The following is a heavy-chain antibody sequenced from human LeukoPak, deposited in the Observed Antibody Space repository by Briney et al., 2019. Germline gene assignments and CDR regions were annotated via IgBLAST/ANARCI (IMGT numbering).Heavy chain of an antibody. CDR1: GYTFTGYY. D-gene: IGHD6-19*01. J-gene: IGHJ6*02. V-gene: IGHV1-2*02. CDR3: ARDSNSSGWFLYYAMDV. Sequence: ASVKVSCKASGYTFTGYYIHWVRRAPGQGLEWMGWINPNSGGTNYAQKFQGRVTMTRDTSISTAYMELSRLRSDDTAVYYCARDSNSSGWFLYYAMDVWGQGTTVTVSS. CDR2: INPNSGGT.